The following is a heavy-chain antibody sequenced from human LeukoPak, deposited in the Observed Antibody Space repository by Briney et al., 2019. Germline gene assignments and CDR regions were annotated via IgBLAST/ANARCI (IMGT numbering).Heavy chain of an antibody. CDR3: AKDRGPDSSGYFFDY. CDR1: GFTFSNAW. V-gene: IGHV3-23*01. J-gene: IGHJ4*02. D-gene: IGHD3-22*01. Sequence: GGSLRLSCAASGFTFSNAWMSWVRQAPGKGLEWVSAISGSGGSTYYADSVKGRFTISRDNSKNTLYLQMNSLRAEDTAVYYCAKDRGPDSSGYFFDYWGQGTLVTVSS. CDR2: ISGSGGST.